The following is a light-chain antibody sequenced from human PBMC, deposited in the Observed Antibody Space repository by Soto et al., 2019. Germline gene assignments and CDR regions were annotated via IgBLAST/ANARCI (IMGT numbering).Light chain of an antibody. CDR3: SSYTSSSTVV. CDR2: DVS. Sequence: QSALTQPPSVSGSPGQSVTISCTGTSSDVGSYNRVSWYQQPPGTAPRLMIYDVSSRPSGVPDRFSGSKSGNTVSLTISGLQAEDEADYYCSSYTSSSTVVFGGGTKLTVL. J-gene: IGLJ2*01. V-gene: IGLV2-18*02. CDR1: SSDVGSYNR.